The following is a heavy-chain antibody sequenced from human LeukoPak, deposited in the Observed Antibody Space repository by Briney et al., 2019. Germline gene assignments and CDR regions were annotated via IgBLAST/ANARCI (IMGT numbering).Heavy chain of an antibody. CDR1: GDSIRSYS. D-gene: IGHD3-16*01. CDR3: ARLGALHDAFDV. V-gene: IGHV4-59*12. CDR2: IHYSGST. J-gene: IGHJ3*01. Sequence: SETLSLTCTVSGDSIRSYSWSWIRQPPGKGLEWIGNIHYSGSTKYNPSLKSRVTISVDTSKNQFSLRVTSLTAADTAVYYCARLGALHDAFDVWGQGTLVTVSS.